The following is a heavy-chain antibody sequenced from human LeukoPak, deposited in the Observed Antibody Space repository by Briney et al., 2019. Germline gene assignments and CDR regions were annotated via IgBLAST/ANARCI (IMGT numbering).Heavy chain of an antibody. V-gene: IGHV3-73*01. Sequence: PGGSLKLSCAASGFTFSGSAMHWVRQASGKGLEWVGRIRSKANSYATAYAASVKGRFTISRDDSKNTAYLQMNSLKTEDTAVYYCTSPATNFDYWGQGTLVTVSS. CDR2: IRSKANSYAT. D-gene: IGHD5-12*01. J-gene: IGHJ4*02. CDR1: GFTFSGSA. CDR3: TSPATNFDY.